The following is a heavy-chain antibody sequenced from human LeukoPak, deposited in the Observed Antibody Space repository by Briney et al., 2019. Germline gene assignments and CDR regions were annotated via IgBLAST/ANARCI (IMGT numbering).Heavy chain of an antibody. CDR3: ARVEMPTIRYFDY. Sequence: PSETLSLTCTVSGDSFSYFYWSWIRQPPGKGLEWIGYIYNSGSTSYNPSLRSRVTISLDTSKNQFSLKLSSVTAADTAVYYCARVEMPTIRYFDYWGQGTLVTVSS. D-gene: IGHD5-24*01. CDR1: GDSFSYFY. CDR2: IYNSGST. J-gene: IGHJ4*02. V-gene: IGHV4-59*12.